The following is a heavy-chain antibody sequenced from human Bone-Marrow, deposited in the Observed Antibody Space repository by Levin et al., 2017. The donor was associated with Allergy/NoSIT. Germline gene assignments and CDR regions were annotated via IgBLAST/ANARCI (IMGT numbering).Heavy chain of an antibody. D-gene: IGHD6-13*01. CDR1: GFTFSSYW. CDR3: ARVPGYSASWNYYYYGMDV. CDR2: IKQDGSEI. Sequence: GESLKISCAASGFTFSSYWMSWVRQAPGKGLEWVANIKQDGSEIYYVDSVKGRFTISRDNVKNLLLLHMNSLRAEDSAMYYCARVPGYSASWNYYYYGMDVWGQGTTVTVSS. V-gene: IGHV3-7*01. J-gene: IGHJ6*02.